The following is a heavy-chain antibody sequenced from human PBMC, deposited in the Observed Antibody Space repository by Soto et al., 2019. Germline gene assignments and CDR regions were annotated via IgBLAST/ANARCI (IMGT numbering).Heavy chain of an antibody. V-gene: IGHV4-30-4*01. CDR2: IYYSGST. CDR1: GGSISSGDYY. CDR3: ARAGPFNWDLDI. D-gene: IGHD1-1*01. J-gene: IGHJ3*02. Sequence: QVQLQESGPGLVKPSQTLSLTCTVSGGSISSGDYYWSWIRQPPGKGLEWIGYIYYSGSTYYNPSLKSRVXIXVAXSKNQFSLKLSSVTAADTAVYYCARAGPFNWDLDIWGQGTMVTVSS.